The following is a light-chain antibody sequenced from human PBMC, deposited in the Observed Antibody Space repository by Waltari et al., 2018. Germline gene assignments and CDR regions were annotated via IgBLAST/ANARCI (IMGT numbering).Light chain of an antibody. Sequence: QSVLTQPPSVSGAPGQRVTISCTGSGSHLRAGYDSHWYQHIPGTAPKGLIYNNFNRPLGVPDRFSGSKAGPSASLAIADLQSEDEGDYYCQSSDTGLSGGVFGGGTRLTVL. V-gene: IGLV1-40*01. CDR3: QSSDTGLSGGV. J-gene: IGLJ3*02. CDR1: GSHLRAGYD. CDR2: NNF.